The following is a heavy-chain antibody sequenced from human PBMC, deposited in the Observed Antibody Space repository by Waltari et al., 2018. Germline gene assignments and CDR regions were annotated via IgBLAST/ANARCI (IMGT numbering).Heavy chain of an antibody. V-gene: IGHV4-34*01. D-gene: IGHD4-4*01. Sequence: QVQLQQWGAGLLKPSETLSLTCAVYGGSFSGYYWSWIRQPPGKGLEWIGEINHSGSTNYNPSLKSRVTISVDTSKNQFSLKLSSVTAADTAVYYCARDRRLQYPFDYWGQGTLVTVSS. J-gene: IGHJ4*02. CDR2: INHSGST. CDR3: ARDRRLQYPFDY. CDR1: GGSFSGYY.